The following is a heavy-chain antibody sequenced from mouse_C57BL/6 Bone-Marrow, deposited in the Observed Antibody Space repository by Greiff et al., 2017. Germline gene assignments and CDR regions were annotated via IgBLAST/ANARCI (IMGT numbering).Heavy chain of an antibody. CDR2: IYPGDGDT. D-gene: IGHD1-1*01. V-gene: IGHV1-80*01. Sequence: VKLVESGAELVKPGASVKISCKASGYAFSSYWMNWVKQRPGKGLEWIGQIYPGDGDTNYNGKFKGKATLTADKSSSTAYMQLSSLTSEDSAVYCCARCSSYSAWFAYWGQGTLVTVSA. J-gene: IGHJ3*01. CDR1: GYAFSSYW. CDR3: ARCSSYSAWFAY.